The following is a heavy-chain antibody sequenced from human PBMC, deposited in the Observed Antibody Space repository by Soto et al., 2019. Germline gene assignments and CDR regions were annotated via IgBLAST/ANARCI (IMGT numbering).Heavy chain of an antibody. V-gene: IGHV4-59*08. CDR3: ARHNSVAVAGTYYYYYYMDV. D-gene: IGHD6-19*01. CDR1: GGSISSYY. CDR2: IYYSGST. Sequence: QVQLQESGPGLVKPSETLSLTCTVSGGSISSYYWSWIRQPPGKGLEWIGYIYYSGSTNYNPSLKSRVTISVDTSKNQFSLKLSSVTAADTAVYYCARHNSVAVAGTYYYYYYMDVWGKGTTVTVSS. J-gene: IGHJ6*03.